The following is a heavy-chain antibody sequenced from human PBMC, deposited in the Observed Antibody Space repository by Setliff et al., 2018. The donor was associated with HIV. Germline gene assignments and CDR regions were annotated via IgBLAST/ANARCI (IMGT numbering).Heavy chain of an antibody. D-gene: IGHD3-9*01. CDR2: ISGSGVNS. V-gene: IGHV3-23*01. J-gene: IGHJ4*02. CDR1: GFTFSNYV. CDR3: AKTSNTGYLFCSDY. Sequence: LRLSCAASGFTFSNYVINWVRQAPGKGLEWISGISGSGVNSYYADSVKGRFTISRDNSKNTVYLQMDSLRAEDTAVYYCAKTSNTGYLFCSDYWGQGTLVTVSS.